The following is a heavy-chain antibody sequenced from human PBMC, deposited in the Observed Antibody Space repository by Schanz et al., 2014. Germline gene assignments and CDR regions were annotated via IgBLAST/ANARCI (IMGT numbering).Heavy chain of an antibody. Sequence: QVQLVQSGAEVKKPGASVKVSCKASGYTFTSYGISWVRQAPGQGLEWMGWISAYNGNTNYAQKLQGRVTMTRNTSISTAYMELSSLRSEDTAVYYCARGRGCTGGSCYSWFDLWGQGTLVTVAS. D-gene: IGHD2-15*01. CDR3: ARGRGCTGGSCYSWFDL. J-gene: IGHJ5*02. CDR1: GYTFTSYG. V-gene: IGHV1-18*01. CDR2: ISAYNGNT.